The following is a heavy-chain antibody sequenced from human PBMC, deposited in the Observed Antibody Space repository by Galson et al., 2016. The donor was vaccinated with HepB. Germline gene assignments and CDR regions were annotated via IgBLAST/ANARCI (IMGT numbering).Heavy chain of an antibody. D-gene: IGHD6-6*01. J-gene: IGHJ5*02. Sequence: ETLSLTCTVSGGFIRSYYWSWIRQPPGKGLEWIGYIYYSGSATYNPSLMSRVTISVDSSKNQFSLKLSSVTAADTAVYFCARGASSSSYGSRWFDPWGQGILVTVS. CDR3: ARGASSSSYGSRWFDP. CDR2: IYYSGSA. CDR1: GGFIRSYY. V-gene: IGHV4-59*01.